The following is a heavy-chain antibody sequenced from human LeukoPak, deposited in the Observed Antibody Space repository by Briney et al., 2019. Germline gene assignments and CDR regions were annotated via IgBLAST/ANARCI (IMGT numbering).Heavy chain of an antibody. CDR1: GGTFSSYA. Sequence: SVKVSCKASGGTFSSYAISWVRQAPGQGLEWMGGIIPIFGTANYAQKFQGRVTITADESTSTAYMELSSLRSEDTAVYYCAILHGDYDNRQFDYWGQGTLVTVSS. CDR2: IIPIFGTA. J-gene: IGHJ4*02. V-gene: IGHV1-69*13. D-gene: IGHD4-17*01. CDR3: AILHGDYDNRQFDY.